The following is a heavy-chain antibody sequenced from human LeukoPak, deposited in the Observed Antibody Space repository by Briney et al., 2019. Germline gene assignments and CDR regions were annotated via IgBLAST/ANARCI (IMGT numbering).Heavy chain of an antibody. D-gene: IGHD2-21*01. V-gene: IGHV3-30*02. CDR1: GFSFSSYG. CDR3: ARGPTYLFLDY. J-gene: IGHJ4*02. CDR2: IRYDGSNQ. Sequence: GGSLRLSCAASGFSFSSYGMHWVRQAPGKGLEWVAFIRYDGSNQYYADSVKGRFTISRDNSKNTLYLQVNSLRAEDTAVYYCARGPTYLFLDYWGQGTLVTVSS.